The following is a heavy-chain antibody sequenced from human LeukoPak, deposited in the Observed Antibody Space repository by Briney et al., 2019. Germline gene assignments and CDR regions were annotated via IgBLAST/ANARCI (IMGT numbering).Heavy chain of an antibody. V-gene: IGHV3-23*01. J-gene: IGHJ4*02. CDR3: AKRGVVIRVILVGFHKEAYYFDS. Sequence: GGSLRLSCADSGITLSNYGMSWVRQAPGKGLEWVAGISDSGGRTNYADSVKGRFTISRDNPKNTLYLQMSSLRAEDTAVYFCAKRGVVIRVILVGFHKEAYYFDSWGQGALVTVSS. CDR1: GITLSNYG. D-gene: IGHD3-22*01. CDR2: ISDSGGRT.